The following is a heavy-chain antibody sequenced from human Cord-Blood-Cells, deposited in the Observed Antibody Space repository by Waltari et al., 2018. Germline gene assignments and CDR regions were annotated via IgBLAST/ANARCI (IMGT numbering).Heavy chain of an antibody. Sequence: EVQLVESGGGLVQPGGSLRLSCAASGFTVSSNYMSWVRQAPGKGLEWVSVIYSGGSTYYADSVRGRFTISRHKSKNTLYLQMNSLRAEDTAVYYCASTIGSYYDYWGQGTLVTVSS. J-gene: IGHJ4*02. D-gene: IGHD1-26*01. CDR2: IYSGGST. CDR1: GFTVSSNY. CDR3: ASTIGSYYDY. V-gene: IGHV3-53*04.